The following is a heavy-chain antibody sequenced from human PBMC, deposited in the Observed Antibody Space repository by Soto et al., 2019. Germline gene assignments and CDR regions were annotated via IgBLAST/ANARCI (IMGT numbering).Heavy chain of an antibody. V-gene: IGHV1-2*02. J-gene: IGHJ4*02. CDR1: GYTFTGHY. D-gene: IGHD1-26*01. Sequence: ASVKVSCKASGYTFTGHYIHWVRQAPEQGPEWMGEIGPESGATRYAQRFQGRVTMTMDMSITTVYMELNNLSPDDTAVYYCGRGRSGQIVVFYWGQGTPVTVSS. CDR3: GRGRSGQIVVFY. CDR2: IGPESGAT.